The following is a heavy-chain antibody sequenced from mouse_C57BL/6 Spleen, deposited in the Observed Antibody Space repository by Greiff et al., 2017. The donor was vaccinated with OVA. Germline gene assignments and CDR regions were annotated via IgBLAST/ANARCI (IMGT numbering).Heavy chain of an antibody. CDR2: IYPGGGYT. Sequence: LQESGAELVRPGTSVKMSCKASGYTFTNYWIGWAKQRPGHGLEWIGDIYPGGGYTNYNEKFKGKATLTADKSSSTAYMQFSSLTSEDSAIYYCAREGTGTRFAYWGQGTLVTVSA. V-gene: IGHV1-63*01. CDR3: AREGTGTRFAY. J-gene: IGHJ3*01. CDR1: GYTFTNYW. D-gene: IGHD4-1*01.